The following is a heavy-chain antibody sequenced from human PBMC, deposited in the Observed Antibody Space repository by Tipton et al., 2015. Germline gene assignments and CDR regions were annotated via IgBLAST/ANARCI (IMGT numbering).Heavy chain of an antibody. J-gene: IGHJ1*01. Sequence: TLSLTCTVSGGSFSDYYWSWIRQSPGEGLEWIGYIYYSGSTNYNPPLRSRVAMSMDMSKNQFSLKLSSVIAADTAVYYCARASIIQGYYHDSSRYYLFNSWGQGTLVTVSS. CDR2: IYYSGST. CDR1: GGSFSDYY. CDR3: ARASIIQGYYHDSSRYYLFNS. V-gene: IGHV4-59*01. D-gene: IGHD3-22*01.